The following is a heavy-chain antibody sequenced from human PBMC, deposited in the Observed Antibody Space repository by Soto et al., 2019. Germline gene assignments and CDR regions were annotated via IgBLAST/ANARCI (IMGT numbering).Heavy chain of an antibody. J-gene: IGHJ6*02. CDR3: ARDPFSGGMDV. CDR1: GFTFSSYA. Sequence: GGSLRLSCAASGFTFSSYAMHWVRQAPGRGLEWVSYISTSSITIYYADSVKGRFTISRDNAKNSLYLQMNSLRAEDTAVYYCARDPFSGGMDVWGQGTTVTVSS. V-gene: IGHV3-48*01. D-gene: IGHD3-3*02. CDR2: ISTSSITI.